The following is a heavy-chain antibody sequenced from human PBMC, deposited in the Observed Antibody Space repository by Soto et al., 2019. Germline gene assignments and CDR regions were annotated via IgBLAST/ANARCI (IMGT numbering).Heavy chain of an antibody. D-gene: IGHD3-10*01. CDR1: GGSISSGDYY. CDR3: ASPTVTMVRGVNAATFDY. J-gene: IGHJ4*02. Sequence: PSETLSLTCTVSGGSISSGDYYWSWIRQPPGKGLEWIGYTYYSGSTYYNPSLKSRVTMSVDTSKNQFSLKLSSVTAADTAVYYCASPTVTMVRGVNAATFDYWGQGTLVTVSS. V-gene: IGHV4-30-4*01. CDR2: TYYSGST.